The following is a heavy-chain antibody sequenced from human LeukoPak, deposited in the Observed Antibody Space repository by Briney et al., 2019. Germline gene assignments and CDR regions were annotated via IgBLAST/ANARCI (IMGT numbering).Heavy chain of an antibody. J-gene: IGHJ4*02. D-gene: IGHD3-9*01. CDR3: ASTRNYDILTGPTFDY. CDR1: GGSISSYY. CDR2: IYYSGST. V-gene: IGHV4-59*01. Sequence: PSETLSLTCTVSGGSISSYYWSWIRQPPGKGLEWIGYIYYSGSTNYNPSLKGRVTISVDTSKNQFSLKLSSVTAADTAVYYCASTRNYDILTGPTFDYWGQGTLVTVSS.